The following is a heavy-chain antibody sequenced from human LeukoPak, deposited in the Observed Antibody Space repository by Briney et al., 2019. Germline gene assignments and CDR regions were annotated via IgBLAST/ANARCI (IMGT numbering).Heavy chain of an antibody. V-gene: IGHV3-7*01. CDR3: ARDPGGSGGY. CDR2: IKQDESEK. CDR1: GFTFSNSW. D-gene: IGHD1-26*01. J-gene: IGHJ4*02. Sequence: GGSLRLSCAASGFTFSNSWMTWVRQAPGKGLEWVANIKQDESEKSYVDSVKGRFTISRDNAKNSLYLQMNSLRAEDTAVYYCARDPGGSGGYWGQGTLVTVSS.